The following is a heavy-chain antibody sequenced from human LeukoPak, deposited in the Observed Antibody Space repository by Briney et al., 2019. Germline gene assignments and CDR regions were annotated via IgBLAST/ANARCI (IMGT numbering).Heavy chain of an antibody. V-gene: IGHV3-23*01. J-gene: IGHJ4*02. CDR2: ISSSVT. CDR3: AKDLNWGGR. Sequence: GGSLRLSCAASGFTFSTSAMTWVRQAPGKGLEWVSGISSSVTDYADSVKGRFTTSRDNSKNTLYLQMNSLRAEDTAVYYCAKDLNWGGRWGQGTLVTVSS. CDR1: GFTFSTSA. D-gene: IGHD7-27*01.